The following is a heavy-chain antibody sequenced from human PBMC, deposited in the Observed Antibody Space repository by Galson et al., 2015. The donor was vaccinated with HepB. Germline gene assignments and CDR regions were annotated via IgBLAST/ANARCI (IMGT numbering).Heavy chain of an antibody. CDR2: ISSSSSAI. CDR1: EFTFSNFSNYD. Sequence: SLRLSCAASEFTFSNFSNYDMNWVRQAPGKGLEWVSYISSSSSAIYYADSVKGRFTISRDNAEKSLYLQMNSLRDEDTAVYYCARDLEVLLLETAKFYYYGMDVWGQGTTVTVSS. J-gene: IGHJ6*02. D-gene: IGHD5-12*01. V-gene: IGHV3-48*02. CDR3: ARDLEVLLLETAKFYYYGMDV.